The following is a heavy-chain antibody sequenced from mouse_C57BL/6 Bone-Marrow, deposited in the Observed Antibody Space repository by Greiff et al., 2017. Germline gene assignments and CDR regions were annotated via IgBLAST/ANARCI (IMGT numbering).Heavy chain of an antibody. V-gene: IGHV5-15*01. Sequence: EVQVVESGGGLVQPGGSLKLSCAASGFTFSDYGMAWVRQAPRKGPEWVAFISNLAYSIYYADTVTGRFTISRGNAKNTLDREMSSRRSEDTARYYCARASTVVEGAMDYWGQGTSGTVSS. CDR2: ISNLAYSI. D-gene: IGHD1-1*01. CDR3: ARASTVVEGAMDY. CDR1: GFTFSDYG. J-gene: IGHJ4*01.